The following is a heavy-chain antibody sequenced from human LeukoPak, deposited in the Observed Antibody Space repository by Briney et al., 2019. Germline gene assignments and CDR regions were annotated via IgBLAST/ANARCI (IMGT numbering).Heavy chain of an antibody. CDR3: ARVFPMDV. D-gene: IGHD2/OR15-2a*01. Sequence: SETLSLTCTVSGDSITTYFWSWIRQPPGKGLEWIGYIYYSGTTNYNPSLKSRVTISVDTSKSQVSLKLSSVTAADTAVYYCARVFPMDVWGKGTTVTVSS. V-gene: IGHV4-59*01. CDR2: IYYSGTT. CDR1: GDSITTYF. J-gene: IGHJ6*04.